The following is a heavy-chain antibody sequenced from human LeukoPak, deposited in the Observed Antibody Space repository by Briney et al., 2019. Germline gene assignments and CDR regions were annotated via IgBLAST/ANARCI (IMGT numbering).Heavy chain of an antibody. CDR1: GYTFTSYD. J-gene: IGHJ6*02. Sequence: ASVKVSCKASGYTFTSYDINWVRQATGQGLEWMGWMNPNSGNTGYAQKFQGRVTMTRNTSISTAYMELSSLRSEDTAVYYCARARYYDSSGYSIHYYGMDVWGQGTTVTVSS. CDR2: MNPNSGNT. V-gene: IGHV1-8*01. D-gene: IGHD3-22*01. CDR3: ARARYYDSSGYSIHYYGMDV.